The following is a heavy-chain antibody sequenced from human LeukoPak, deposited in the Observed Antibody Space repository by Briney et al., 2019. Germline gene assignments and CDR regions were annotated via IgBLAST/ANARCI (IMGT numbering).Heavy chain of an antibody. V-gene: IGHV3-23*01. CDR2: ISGSGGTS. Sequence: PGGSLRLSCAASGFTFSSYAMSWVRQAPGKGLEWVSAISGSGGTSYYADSVKGRLTFSRDNSKNTLYLQMNSLRAEDTAVYYCAKLYPSQYSGYSFDYWGQGTLVTVSS. CDR1: GFTFSSYA. CDR3: AKLYPSQYSGYSFDY. J-gene: IGHJ4*02. D-gene: IGHD5-12*01.